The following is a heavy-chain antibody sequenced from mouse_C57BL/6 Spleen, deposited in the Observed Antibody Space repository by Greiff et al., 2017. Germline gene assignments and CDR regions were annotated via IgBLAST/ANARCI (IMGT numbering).Heavy chain of an antibody. CDR2: INPGSGGT. V-gene: IGHV1-54*01. Sequence: QVQLQQSGAELVRPGTSVKVSCKASGYAFTNYLIEWVKQRPGQGLEWIGVINPGSGGTNYNEKFKGKATLTADKYSSTAYMQLSSLTSEDSAVYFCARNYDGSSYWFAYWGQGTLVTVSA. D-gene: IGHD1-1*01. CDR1: GYAFTNYL. CDR3: ARNYDGSSYWFAY. J-gene: IGHJ3*01.